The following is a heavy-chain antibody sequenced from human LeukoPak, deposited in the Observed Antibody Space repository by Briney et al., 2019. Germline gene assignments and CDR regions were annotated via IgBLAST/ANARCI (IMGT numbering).Heavy chain of an antibody. CDR1: GFTFSSYG. CDR3: ARNWGDHFDWLHDY. J-gene: IGHJ4*02. V-gene: IGHV3-33*01. CDR2: IWYDGSNR. Sequence: GGSLRLSCAASGFTFSSYGMHWVRQAPARGREWVAIIWYDGSNRYYADSVKGRFTISRDNSKNTLYLQMNSLRAEDTAVYYCARNWGDHFDWLHDYWGQGTLVTVSS. D-gene: IGHD3-9*01.